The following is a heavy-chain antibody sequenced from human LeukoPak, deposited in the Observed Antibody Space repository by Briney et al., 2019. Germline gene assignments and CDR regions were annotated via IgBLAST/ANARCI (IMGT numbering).Heavy chain of an antibody. J-gene: IGHJ6*02. D-gene: IGHD3-22*01. CDR2: ISSSGSYI. V-gene: IGHV3-21*01. CDR3: ARWTYYYDTSGRPFNNYGVDV. CDR1: GFTFSSHA. Sequence: PGRSLRLSCAASGFTFSSHAMNWVRQAPGKGLEWVSSISSSGSYIYYADSVKGRFTISRDNAKNSLYLQMNSLRAEDTAVYYCARWTYYYDTSGRPFNNYGVDVWGQGTTVTVSS.